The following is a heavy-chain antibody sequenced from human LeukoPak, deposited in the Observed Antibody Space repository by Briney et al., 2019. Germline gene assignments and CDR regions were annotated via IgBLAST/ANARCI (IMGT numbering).Heavy chain of an antibody. J-gene: IGHJ6*04. CDR2: ISSSGSTI. CDR1: GFTFSSYE. D-gene: IGHD3-10*02. CDR3: AELGITMIGGV. V-gene: IGHV3-48*03. Sequence: PGGSLRLSCAASGFTFSSYEMNWFGRAPGRGLGWVSYISSSGSTIYYADSVKGRFTISRDNAKNSLYLQMNSLRAEDTAVYYCAELGITMIGGVWGKGTTVTVSS.